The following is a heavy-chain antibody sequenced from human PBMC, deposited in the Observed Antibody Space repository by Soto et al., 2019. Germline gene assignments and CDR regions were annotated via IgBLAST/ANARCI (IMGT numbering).Heavy chain of an antibody. CDR2: INHSGST. CDR1: GGSFSGYY. J-gene: IGHJ4*02. CDR3: ARDYGPRRFSYFDY. D-gene: IGHD3-10*01. V-gene: IGHV4-34*01. Sequence: SETLSLTCAVYGGSFSGYYWSWIRQPPGKGLEWIGEINHSGSTNYNPSLKSRVTISVDTSKNQFSLKLSSVTAADTAVYYCARDYGPRRFSYFDYWGRGTLVTVSS.